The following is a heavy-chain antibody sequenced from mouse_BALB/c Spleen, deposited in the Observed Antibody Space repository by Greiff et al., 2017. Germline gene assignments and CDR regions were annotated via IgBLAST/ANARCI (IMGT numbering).Heavy chain of an antibody. Sequence: VKLMESGAELVRPGVSVKISCKGSGYTFTDYAMHWVKQSHAKSLEWIGVISTYYGDASYNQKFKGKATMTVDKSSSTAYMELARLTSEDSAIYYCARYYGNYDYAMDYWGQGTSVTVSS. CDR2: ISTYYGDA. J-gene: IGHJ4*01. CDR3: ARYYGNYDYAMDY. V-gene: IGHV1S137*01. D-gene: IGHD2-1*01. CDR1: GYTFTDYA.